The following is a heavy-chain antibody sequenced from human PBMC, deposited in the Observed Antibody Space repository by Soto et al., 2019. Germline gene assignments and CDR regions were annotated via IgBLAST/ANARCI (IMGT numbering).Heavy chain of an antibody. J-gene: IGHJ4*02. V-gene: IGHV4-30-4*01. D-gene: IGHD3-16*01. Sequence: SETLSLTCALSGGSISSGDYYWSWLRQPPGKGLEWIGYIYYSGSTYCNPSLKSRVTISVDTSKNQFSLKLSSVTAADTAVYYCARGLSYFDYWGQGTLVTVSS. CDR2: IYYSGST. CDR1: GGSISSGDYY. CDR3: ARGLSYFDY.